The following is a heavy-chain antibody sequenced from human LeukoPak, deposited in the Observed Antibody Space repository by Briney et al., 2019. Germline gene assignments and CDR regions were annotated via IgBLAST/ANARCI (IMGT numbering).Heavy chain of an antibody. V-gene: IGHV3-23*01. D-gene: IGHD6-19*01. J-gene: IGHJ4*02. Sequence: PGGSLRLSCAASGFTFSSYAVSWVRQAPGKGLEWVSAISGSGGGTYYADSVKGRFTISRDNSEKMLYLQMNSLSTEDTAVYYCAKTTTGYGSGRYPGWPVDYWGQGTLVTVSS. CDR3: AKTTTGYGSGRYPGWPVDY. CDR1: GFTFSSYA. CDR2: ISGSGGGT.